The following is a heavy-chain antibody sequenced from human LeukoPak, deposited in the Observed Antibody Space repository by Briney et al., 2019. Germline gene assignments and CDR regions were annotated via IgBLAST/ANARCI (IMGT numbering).Heavy chain of an antibody. J-gene: IGHJ5*02. CDR3: ATLASLSST. D-gene: IGHD6-19*01. Sequence: GGSLRLSCAASGFTFSSYGMHWVRQAPGKGLEWVAVIWYDGSNKYYADSVKGRFTISRDNSKNTLYLQMNSLRAEDTAVYYCATLASLSSTWGQGTLVTVSS. V-gene: IGHV3-33*01. CDR2: IWYDGSNK. CDR1: GFTFSSYG.